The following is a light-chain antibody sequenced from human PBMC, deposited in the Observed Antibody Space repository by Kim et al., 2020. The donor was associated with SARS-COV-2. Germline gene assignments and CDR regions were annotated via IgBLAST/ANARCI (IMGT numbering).Light chain of an antibody. Sequence: SSELTQDPAVSVALGQTVRITCQGDNLRSYYASWYQQKPGQAPRVVIYGKNNRPSGIPDRFSGSSSGNTASLTVTGAQAVDEADYYCNSRDNSGDHVVFGGGTKLTVL. CDR1: NLRSYY. CDR3: NSRDNSGDHVV. J-gene: IGLJ2*01. V-gene: IGLV3-19*01. CDR2: GKN.